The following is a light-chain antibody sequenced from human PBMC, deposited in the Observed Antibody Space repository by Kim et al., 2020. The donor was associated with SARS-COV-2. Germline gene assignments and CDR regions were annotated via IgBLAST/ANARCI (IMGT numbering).Light chain of an antibody. V-gene: IGLV2-11*01. CDR1: SGDVGRYYF. J-gene: IGLJ1*01. CDR2: DVT. CDR3: YSYAGRYTYV. Sequence: GQSVTISCSGSSGDVGRYYFFTWYQHHPGEAPKFMIYDVTKRPSGVPDRFSGSKSGNTASLTFSGLQPEDEADYYCYSYAGRYTYVFGTGTKVTVL.